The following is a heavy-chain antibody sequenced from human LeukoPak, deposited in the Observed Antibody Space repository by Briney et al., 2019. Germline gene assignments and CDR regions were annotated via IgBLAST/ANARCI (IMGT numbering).Heavy chain of an antibody. Sequence: GGSLRLSCAASGFTFEDYAMHWVRQAPGMGLEWVSGISWNSGSIDYADSVKGRFTISRDNAKNSLYLQMNSLRAEDTALYYCAREDYYASTFDYWGQGTLVTVSS. CDR1: GFTFEDYA. CDR3: AREDYYASTFDY. V-gene: IGHV3-9*01. J-gene: IGHJ4*02. CDR2: ISWNSGSI. D-gene: IGHD1-26*01.